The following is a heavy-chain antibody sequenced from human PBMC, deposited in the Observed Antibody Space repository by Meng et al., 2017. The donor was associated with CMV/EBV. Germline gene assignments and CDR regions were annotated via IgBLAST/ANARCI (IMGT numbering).Heavy chain of an antibody. CDR2: ISGSGDYT. V-gene: IGHV3-23*01. J-gene: IGHJ6*02. CDR1: GFAFSSYA. Sequence: GESLKISCAASGFAFSSYAMSWVRQAPGKGLEWVSHISGSGDYTYYADFVRGRFTISRDNPKNTLYLQMSSLRAEDTAVYYCARGDTAMVDYYYYGMDVWGQGTTVTVSS. CDR3: ARGDTAMVDYYYYGMDV. D-gene: IGHD5-18*01.